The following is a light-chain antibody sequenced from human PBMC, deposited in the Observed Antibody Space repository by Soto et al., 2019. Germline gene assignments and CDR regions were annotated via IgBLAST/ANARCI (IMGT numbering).Light chain of an antibody. CDR3: QQTDSFPYT. CDR2: AAS. Sequence: DIQMTQSPSALSASLGDRVSVTCRASQSISNYLNWYQQKPGKAPKLLIYAASSLQSGVPSRFSGSGSGTDFSLTISSLQPEDFATYYCQQTDSFPYTFGRGTKVDI. CDR1: QSISNY. V-gene: IGKV1-39*01. J-gene: IGKJ2*01.